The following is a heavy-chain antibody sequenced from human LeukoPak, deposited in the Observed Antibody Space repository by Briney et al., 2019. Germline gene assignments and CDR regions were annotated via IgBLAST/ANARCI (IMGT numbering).Heavy chain of an antibody. J-gene: IGHJ4*02. Sequence: GGSLRLSCAASGFTFSSYAMSWVRQAPGKGLEWVSAISGSGGSTYYADSVKGRFTISRDNSKNTLYLQMNSLRAEDTAVYYCARHQDYYDSSGCTHWGQGTLVTVSS. CDR2: ISGSGGST. CDR1: GFTFSSYA. V-gene: IGHV3-23*01. D-gene: IGHD3-22*01. CDR3: ARHQDYYDSSGCTH.